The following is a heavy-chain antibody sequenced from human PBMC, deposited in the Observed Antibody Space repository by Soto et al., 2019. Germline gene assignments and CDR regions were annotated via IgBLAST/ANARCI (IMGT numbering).Heavy chain of an antibody. CDR2: ISGSGGST. Sequence: EVQLLESGGGLVQPGGSLRLSCAASGFTFSSYAMSWVRQAPGKGLEWVSAISGSGGSTYYADSVKGRFTISRDNSKNTLYLQMNSLRAEDTAVYYCAKAQTYYYDSSGRDAFDIWGQGTMVTVSS. CDR1: GFTFSSYA. V-gene: IGHV3-23*01. CDR3: AKAQTYYYDSSGRDAFDI. J-gene: IGHJ3*02. D-gene: IGHD3-22*01.